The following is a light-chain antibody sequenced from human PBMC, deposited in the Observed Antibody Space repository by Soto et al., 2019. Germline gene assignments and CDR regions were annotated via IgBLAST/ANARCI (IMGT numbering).Light chain of an antibody. Sequence: DIQMTQSPSSLSASVGDRVTITCRASQRISSYLNWYQQKPGKAPKLLIYAASSLQSGVPSRFSGGGSGTNFTLTISILQPEDFATYYCQQSYSTPWTFGQGTKVDIK. J-gene: IGKJ1*01. CDR1: QRISSY. V-gene: IGKV1-39*01. CDR2: AAS. CDR3: QQSYSTPWT.